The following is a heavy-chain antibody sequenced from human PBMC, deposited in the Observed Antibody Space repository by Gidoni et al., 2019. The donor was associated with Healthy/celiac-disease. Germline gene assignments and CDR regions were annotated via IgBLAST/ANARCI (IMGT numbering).Heavy chain of an antibody. D-gene: IGHD2-8*01. CDR1: GYTFTSYG. CDR3: ARDLVLMVYAMGVPFDY. CDR2: ISAYNGNT. V-gene: IGHV1-18*04. J-gene: IGHJ4*02. Sequence: QVQLVQSGAEVKKPGASVKVSCTASGYTFTSYGISWVRQAPGQGLEWMGWISAYNGNTNYAQKLQGRVTMTTDTSTSTAYMELRSLRSDDTAVYYCARDLVLMVYAMGVPFDYWGQGTLVTVSS.